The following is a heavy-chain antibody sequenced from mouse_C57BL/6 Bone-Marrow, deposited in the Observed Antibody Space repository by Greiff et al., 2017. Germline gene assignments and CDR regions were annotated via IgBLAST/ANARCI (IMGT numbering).Heavy chain of an antibody. D-gene: IGHD1-1*01. J-gene: IGHJ4*01. V-gene: IGHV1-74*01. CDR1: GYTFTSYW. CDR3: ARYKYYGRRQGYAMDY. CDR2: IPPAASDT. Sequence: VQLQQPGAELVKPGASVKVSCKASGYTFTSYWMHWVKQRPGQGLEWIGRIPPAASDTNYNQKFKGKATLTVDKSSTTAYMQLSSLTSEDSAVYYCARYKYYGRRQGYAMDYWGQGTSVTVSS.